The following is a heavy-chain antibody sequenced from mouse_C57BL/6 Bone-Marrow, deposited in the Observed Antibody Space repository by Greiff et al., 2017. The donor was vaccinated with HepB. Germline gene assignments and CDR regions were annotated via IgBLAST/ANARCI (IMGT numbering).Heavy chain of an antibody. D-gene: IGHD2-4*01. CDR1: GYTFTSYG. CDR3: ARTIYYDYGPWFAY. Sequence: VKVVESGAELARPGASVKLSCKASGYTFTSYGISWVKQRPGQGLEWIGEIYPRSGNTYYNEKFKGKATLTADKSSSTAYMELRSLTSEDSAVYFCARTIYYDYGPWFAYWGQGTRVTVSA. CDR2: IYPRSGNT. J-gene: IGHJ3*01. V-gene: IGHV1-81*01.